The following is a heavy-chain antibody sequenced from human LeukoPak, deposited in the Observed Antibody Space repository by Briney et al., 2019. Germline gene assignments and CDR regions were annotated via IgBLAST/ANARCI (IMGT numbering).Heavy chain of an antibody. V-gene: IGHV5-10-1*01. CDR2: IDPSDSYT. CDR1: GYSFTSYW. CDR3: AITYSSSWDEYFQH. Sequence: GESLRISCKGSGYSFTSYWNSWVRQMSGKGLEWMGRIDPSDSYTNYSPSFQGHVTISADKSISTAYLQWSSLKASDTAMYYCAITYSSSWDEYFQHWGQGTLVTVSS. J-gene: IGHJ1*01. D-gene: IGHD6-13*01.